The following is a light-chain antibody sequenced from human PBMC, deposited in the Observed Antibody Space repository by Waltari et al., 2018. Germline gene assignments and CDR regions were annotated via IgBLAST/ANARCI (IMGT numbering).Light chain of an antibody. Sequence: ERVMMQSPATLSVSPGERAPLSCRASQSVKNNLAWYQQKPGQAPSLLIYAGSTRATGVPARFSCSGSGTEFTLTISSLQSEDFAVYYCQQYDRWPPLTFGGGTKVEIK. J-gene: IGKJ4*01. CDR1: QSVKNN. CDR3: QQYDRWPPLT. V-gene: IGKV3-15*01. CDR2: AGS.